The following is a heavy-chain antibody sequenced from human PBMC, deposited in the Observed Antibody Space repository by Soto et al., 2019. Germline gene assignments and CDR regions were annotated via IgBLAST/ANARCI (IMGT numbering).Heavy chain of an antibody. CDR3: AKDLANSLLYVWEAKEYYGMDV. V-gene: IGHV3-30*18. CDR2: ISYDGSNK. Sequence: GGSLRLSCAASGFTFSSYGMHWVRQAPGKGLEWVAVISYDGSNKYYADSVKGRFTISRDNSKNTLYLQMNSLRAEDTAVYYCAKDLANSLLYVWEAKEYYGMDVWGQGTTVTVS. CDR1: GFTFSSYG. J-gene: IGHJ6*02. D-gene: IGHD3-16*01.